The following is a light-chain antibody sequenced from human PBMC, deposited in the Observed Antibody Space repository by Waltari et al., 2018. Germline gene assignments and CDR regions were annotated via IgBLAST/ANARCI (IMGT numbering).Light chain of an antibody. Sequence: QLVLTQSPSVSASLGASVKLTCTLSSGHTSNVIAWHQQQPEKGPRYLMKVYCDGSHSKGDEIPDRFSGSSSGAERYLTISSVQSGDEADYYCQTGGHGTWVFGGGTKLTVL. CDR3: QTGGHGTWV. V-gene: IGLV4-69*01. CDR1: SGHTSNV. CDR2: VYCDGSH. J-gene: IGLJ3*02.